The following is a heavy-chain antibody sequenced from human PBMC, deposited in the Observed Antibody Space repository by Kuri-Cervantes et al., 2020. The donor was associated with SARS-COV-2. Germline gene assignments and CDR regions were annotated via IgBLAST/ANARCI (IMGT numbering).Heavy chain of an antibody. Sequence: GESLKISCAASGFTVSSNYMSWVRQAPGKGLEWVSVIYSGGSTYYADSVKGRFTIFRDNSKNTLYLQMNSLRAEDTAVYYCAREVRTVGYYYYMDVWGKGTTVTVSS. CDR3: AREVRTVGYYYYMDV. V-gene: IGHV3-53*01. CDR2: IYSGGST. CDR1: GFTVSSNY. D-gene: IGHD4-23*01. J-gene: IGHJ6*03.